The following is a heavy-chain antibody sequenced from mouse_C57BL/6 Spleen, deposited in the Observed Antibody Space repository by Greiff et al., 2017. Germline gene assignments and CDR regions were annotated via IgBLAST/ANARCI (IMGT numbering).Heavy chain of an antibody. D-gene: IGHD2-4*01. CDR2: ISGGGGNT. Sequence: VQVVESGGGLVKPGGSLKLSCAASGFTFSSYTMSWVRQTPEKRLEWVATISGGGGNTYYPDSVKGRFTISRDNAKNTLYLQMSSLRSEDTALYYCARPHYDYDVSWFAYWGQGTLVTVSA. V-gene: IGHV5-9*01. CDR1: GFTFSSYT. CDR3: ARPHYDYDVSWFAY. J-gene: IGHJ3*01.